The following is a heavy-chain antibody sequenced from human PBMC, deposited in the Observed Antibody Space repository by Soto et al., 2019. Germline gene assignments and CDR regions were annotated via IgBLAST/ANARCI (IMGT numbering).Heavy chain of an antibody. Sequence: VQLQESCPGLVRPSETLSLTCTVSGGSISSGNFYWSWIRQPPGKGLEWIGYIYFSGSTSYSPSLKSRLTISLNTSNNQFSLKLTSVTAADPAVYYCAHDSHGGNTYFDLWGQGALVTVSS. J-gene: IGHJ4*02. D-gene: IGHD1-26*01. CDR1: GGSISSGNFY. V-gene: IGHV4-30-4*01. CDR3: AHDSHGGNTYFDL. CDR2: IYFSGST.